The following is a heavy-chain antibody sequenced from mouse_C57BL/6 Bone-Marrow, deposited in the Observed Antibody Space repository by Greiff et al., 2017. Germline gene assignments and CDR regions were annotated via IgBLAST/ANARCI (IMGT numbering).Heavy chain of an antibody. CDR3: TNYGNYDAMDY. J-gene: IGHJ4*01. V-gene: IGHV5-9-1*02. Sequence: EVQRVESGEGLVKPGGSLTLSCAASGFTFSSYAMSWVRQTPEKRLEWVAYISSGGDYIYYADTVKGRFTISRNNARNTLYLQMSSLKSEDTAMYYCTNYGNYDAMDYWGQGTSVTVSS. CDR2: ISSGGDYI. CDR1: GFTFSSYA. D-gene: IGHD2-1*01.